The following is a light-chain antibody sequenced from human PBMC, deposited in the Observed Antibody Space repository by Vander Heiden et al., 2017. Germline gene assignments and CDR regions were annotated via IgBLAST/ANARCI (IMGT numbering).Light chain of an antibody. Sequence: DIVLTQSPGILSLSPGERATLSCRASQSVNTNSLAWYQQKPGQAPRLLIYGASSRATGIPDRFSGSGSETDFTLTISRLEPEDFVVYYCQQDGNSPLTFGGGTKLEIK. J-gene: IGKJ4*01. V-gene: IGKV3-20*01. CDR3: QQDGNSPLT. CDR1: QSVNTNS. CDR2: GAS.